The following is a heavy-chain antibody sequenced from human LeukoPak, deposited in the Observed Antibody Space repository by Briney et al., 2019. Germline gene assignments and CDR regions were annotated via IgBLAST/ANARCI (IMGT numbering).Heavy chain of an antibody. Sequence: GGSLRLSCAASGFTFSSYAMSWVRQAPGKGLEWVSVISGGGGRTYYADSVKGRFTISRDNSKSTLYLQMNSLRAEDTAVYYCAKDSGYCDGVSCYFDCWGQGTLVTVSS. CDR1: GFTFSSYA. J-gene: IGHJ4*02. V-gene: IGHV3-23*01. D-gene: IGHD2-15*01. CDR3: AKDSGYCDGVSCYFDC. CDR2: ISGGGGRT.